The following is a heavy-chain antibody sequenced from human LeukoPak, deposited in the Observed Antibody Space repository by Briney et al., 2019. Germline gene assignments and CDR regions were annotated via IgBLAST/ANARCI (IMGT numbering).Heavy chain of an antibody. J-gene: IGHJ6*03. D-gene: IGHD3-22*01. CDR2: IYYSGST. Sequence: PSETLSLTCTVSGGSISSFYWSWIRQSPGKGLEWIGYIYYSGSTNYNPSLKSGVTISVDTSKNQFSLKLSSVTAADTAVYYCARLRQGYYDSSGYYWGAYYYYYYMDVWGKGTTVTVSS. CDR3: ARLRQGYYDSSGYYWGAYYYYYYMDV. V-gene: IGHV4-59*08. CDR1: GGSISSFY.